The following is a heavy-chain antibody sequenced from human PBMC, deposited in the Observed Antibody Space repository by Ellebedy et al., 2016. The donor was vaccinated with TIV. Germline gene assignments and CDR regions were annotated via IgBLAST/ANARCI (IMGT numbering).Heavy chain of an antibody. J-gene: IGHJ4*02. D-gene: IGHD3-16*01. Sequence: GSLRLXXTISGGSISSSDYYWTWIRQPPGKGLEWIGSIYYSGSAFYNPSLKSRVTISVDTSKNQFSLKLSSVTAADTAVYYCARGGGGGTDYWGQGTLVTVSS. CDR2: IYYSGSA. CDR1: GGSISSSDYY. V-gene: IGHV4-39*01. CDR3: ARGGGGGTDY.